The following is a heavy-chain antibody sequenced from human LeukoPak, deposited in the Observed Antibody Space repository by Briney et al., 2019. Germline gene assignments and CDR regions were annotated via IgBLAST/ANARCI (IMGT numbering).Heavy chain of an antibody. D-gene: IGHD5-12*01. J-gene: IGHJ4*02. CDR1: GFTFSSYW. Sequence: GGSLRLSCAASGFTFSSYWMHWVRQAPGKGLEWVSGISPGGDTPYYADSVRGRFTISRDNSKNTMYLQMNSLRAEDTAVYYCAQDRAWIEFYFWGQGTLVTVSS. CDR3: AQDRAWIEFYF. CDR2: ISPGGDTP. V-gene: IGHV3-23*01.